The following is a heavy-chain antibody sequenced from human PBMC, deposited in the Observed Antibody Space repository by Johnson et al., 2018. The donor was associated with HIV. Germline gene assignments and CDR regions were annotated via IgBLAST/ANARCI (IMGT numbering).Heavy chain of an antibody. Sequence: VQLVESGGGLVQPGGSLRLSCAASGFTFSSYWMSWVRQAPGKGLEWVANINQDGSEMYYVDSVKGRFIISRDNAKNSLYLQMNSLRDEDTAFYYCARGRLISMIVSAGAFDIWGQGTMVTVSS. V-gene: IGHV3-7*05. CDR2: INQDGSEM. CDR3: ARGRLISMIVSAGAFDI. CDR1: GFTFSSYW. D-gene: IGHD3-22*01. J-gene: IGHJ3*02.